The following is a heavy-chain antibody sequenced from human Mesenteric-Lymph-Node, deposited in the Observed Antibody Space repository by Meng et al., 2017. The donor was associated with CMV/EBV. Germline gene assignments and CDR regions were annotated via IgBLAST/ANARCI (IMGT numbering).Heavy chain of an antibody. CDR2: IRYDGSNK. J-gene: IGHJ4*02. CDR3: ARGRCGTSCYTFDF. CDR1: GFTFSSYG. Sequence: GESLKISCAASGFTFSSYGMHWVRQAPGKGLEWVAFIRYDGSNKYYADSVKGRFTISRDNSKNTLYLQMNSLRAEDTAVYYCARGRCGTSCYTFDFWGQGTLVTVSS. V-gene: IGHV3-30*02. D-gene: IGHD2-2*02.